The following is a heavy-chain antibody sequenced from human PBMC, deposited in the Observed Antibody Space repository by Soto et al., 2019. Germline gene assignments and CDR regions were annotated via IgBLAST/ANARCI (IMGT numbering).Heavy chain of an antibody. Sequence: GGSLRLSCAASGFTFSSYWMHWVRQAPGKGLVWVSRINSDGSSTSYADSVKGRFTISRDNAKNTLYLQMNSLRAEDTAVYYCARVSPYYGSGRNYGMDVWGQGTTVTVSS. CDR3: ARVSPYYGSGRNYGMDV. CDR1: GFTFSSYW. J-gene: IGHJ6*02. CDR2: INSDGSST. D-gene: IGHD3-10*01. V-gene: IGHV3-74*01.